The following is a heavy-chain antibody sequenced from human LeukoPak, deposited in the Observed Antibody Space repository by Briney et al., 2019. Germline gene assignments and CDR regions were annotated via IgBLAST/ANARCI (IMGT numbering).Heavy chain of an antibody. Sequence: PSETLSLTCTVYGGSFSGYYWSWIRQPPGKGLEWIGEINDSGSTNYNPSLKSRVTISVDTSKNQFSLKLSSVTAADTAVYYCARTAYDSSDFYRFDYWGQGTLVTVSS. J-gene: IGHJ4*02. CDR1: GGSFSGYY. CDR3: ARTAYDSSDFYRFDY. V-gene: IGHV4-34*01. D-gene: IGHD3-22*01. CDR2: INDSGST.